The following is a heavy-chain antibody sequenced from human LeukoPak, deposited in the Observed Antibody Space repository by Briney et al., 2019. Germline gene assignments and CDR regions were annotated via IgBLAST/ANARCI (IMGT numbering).Heavy chain of an antibody. J-gene: IGHJ3*02. V-gene: IGHV4-31*11. CDR1: GGSFSGYY. Sequence: SETLSLTCAVYGGSFSGYYWSWIRQHPGKGLEWIGYIYYSGSTYYNPSLKSRVTISVDTSKNQFSLKLSSVTAADTAVYYCARESYTIFGVADAFDIWGQGTMVTVSS. D-gene: IGHD3-3*01. CDR3: ARESYTIFGVADAFDI. CDR2: IYYSGST.